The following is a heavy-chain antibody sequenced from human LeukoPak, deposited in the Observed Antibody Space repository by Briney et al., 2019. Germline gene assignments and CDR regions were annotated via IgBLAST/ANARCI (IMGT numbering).Heavy chain of an antibody. CDR3: ARAHYDILTTSPTNNWFDP. D-gene: IGHD3-9*01. J-gene: IGHJ5*02. CDR1: GFTFTGHY. V-gene: IGHV1-2*02. CDR2: INANTGVT. Sequence: ASVKVSCKTSGFTFTGHYMHWLRQAPGQGLEWMGWINANTGVTHYAVKFQGRVTITRDTSISTVYMDLSSLQSDDTAVYYCARAHYDILTTSPTNNWFDPWGQGTLVTVSS.